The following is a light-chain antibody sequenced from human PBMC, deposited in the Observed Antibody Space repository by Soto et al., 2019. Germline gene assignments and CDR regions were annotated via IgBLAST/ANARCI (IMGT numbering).Light chain of an antibody. V-gene: IGKV3-20*01. J-gene: IGKJ1*01. CDR2: GAS. Sequence: EIVLTQSPATLSLSPGERGTLCCRASQSVSSYLAWYQQKPGQAPRLLIYGASSRATGIPDRFSGSGSGTDFTLTISRLEPEDFAVYYCQQYGSSPQTFGQGTKVDIK. CDR1: QSVSSY. CDR3: QQYGSSPQT.